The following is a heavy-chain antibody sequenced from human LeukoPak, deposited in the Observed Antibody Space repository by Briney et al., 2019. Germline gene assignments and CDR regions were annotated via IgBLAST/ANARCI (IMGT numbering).Heavy chain of an antibody. J-gene: IGHJ3*02. V-gene: IGHV3-30*03. CDR3: ARDRRGWVNYDFWSGPHDAFDI. CDR2: ISYDGSNK. Sequence: GSLRLSCAASGFTFSSYGMHWVRQAPGKGLEWVAVISYDGSNKYYADSVKGRFTISRDNAKNSLYLQMNSLRAEDTAVYYCARDRRGWVNYDFWSGPHDAFDIWGQGTMVTVSS. D-gene: IGHD3-3*01. CDR1: GFTFSSYG.